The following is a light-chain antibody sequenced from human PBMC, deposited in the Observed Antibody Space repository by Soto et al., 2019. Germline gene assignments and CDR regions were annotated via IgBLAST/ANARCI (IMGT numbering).Light chain of an antibody. Sequence: EIVLTQSPGTLSLSPGERATLSCRASQIVSGTYLAWYQQKPGQAPRLLIYGASSRATAIPDRFSGSGSETDFTLTISRLEPEDFAIYYCQFYGSSLITFGQGTRLEI. CDR3: QFYGSSLIT. J-gene: IGKJ5*01. V-gene: IGKV3-20*01. CDR1: QIVSGTY. CDR2: GAS.